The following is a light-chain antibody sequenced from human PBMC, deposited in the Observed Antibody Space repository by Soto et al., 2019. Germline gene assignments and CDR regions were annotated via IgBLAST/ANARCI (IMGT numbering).Light chain of an antibody. CDR3: QQREHWPPIT. Sequence: EIVMTQSPATLSVSPGERATLSCRASQSVSINLAWYQQKPGQAPRLLIYDTSNRATGIPARFSGSGSGTDFTLTISSLEPEDFAVYYCQQREHWPPITFGQGTRLEIK. CDR1: QSVSIN. V-gene: IGKV3-11*01. J-gene: IGKJ5*01. CDR2: DTS.